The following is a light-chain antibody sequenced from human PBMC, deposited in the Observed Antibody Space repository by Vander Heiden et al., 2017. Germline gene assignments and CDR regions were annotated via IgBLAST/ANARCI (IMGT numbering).Light chain of an antibody. Sequence: QSALTQPASVSASPGQSITISCTGASSDVGRYDFVSWYQLHPGKAPKLMIYEVTKRPSGVSNRFSGSKSGNTASLTISGLQAEDEADYYCCSYAGSGTLVFGGGTKLTVL. CDR3: CSYAGSGTLV. V-gene: IGLV2-23*02. CDR1: SSDVGRYDF. J-gene: IGLJ2*01. CDR2: EVT.